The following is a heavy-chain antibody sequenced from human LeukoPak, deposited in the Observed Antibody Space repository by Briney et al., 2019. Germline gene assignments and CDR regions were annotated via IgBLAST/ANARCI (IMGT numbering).Heavy chain of an antibody. D-gene: IGHD3-10*01. CDR3: ARTYGSGSSYRHFDS. V-gene: IGHV3-7*01. J-gene: IGHJ4*02. Sequence: GMSLRLSCAASGFTFSTSWMTWVRQTPGKGLEWVANIKEDGTEKNYVDSVKGRFTISRNNTNNSLYLQMNGLRAEDTALYHCARTYGSGSSYRHFDSWGQGTLVTVSS. CDR1: GFTFSTSW. CDR2: IKEDGTEK.